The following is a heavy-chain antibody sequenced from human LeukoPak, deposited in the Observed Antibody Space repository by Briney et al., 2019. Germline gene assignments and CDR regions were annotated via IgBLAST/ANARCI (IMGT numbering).Heavy chain of an antibody. CDR1: GGTFSSYA. Sequence: SVKVSCKASGGTFSSYAISWVRQAPGQGLEWMGGIIPIFGTANYAQKFRGRVTITADKSTSTAYMELSSLRSEDTAVYYCATGSGSYSFDYWGQGTLVTVSS. CDR3: ATGSGSYSFDY. D-gene: IGHD3-10*01. J-gene: IGHJ4*02. CDR2: IIPIFGTA. V-gene: IGHV1-69*06.